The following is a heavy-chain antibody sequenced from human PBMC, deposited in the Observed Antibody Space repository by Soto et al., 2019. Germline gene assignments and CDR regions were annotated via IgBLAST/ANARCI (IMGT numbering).Heavy chain of an antibody. J-gene: IGHJ6*03. D-gene: IGHD2-2*01. CDR1: GYTFTGYY. CDR3: ARGGSVVLRDTTEYYYYYYMDV. CDR2: INPNSGGT. V-gene: IGHV1-2*04. Sequence: ASVKVSCKASGYTFTGYYMHWVRQAPGQGLEWMGWINPNSGGTNYAQKFQGWVTMTRDTSISTAYMELSRLRSDDTAVYYCARGGSVVLRDTTEYYYYYYMDVWGKGTTVTVSS.